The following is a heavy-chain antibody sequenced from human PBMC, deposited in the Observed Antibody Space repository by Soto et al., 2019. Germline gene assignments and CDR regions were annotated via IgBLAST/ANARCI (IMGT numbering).Heavy chain of an antibody. Sequence: GASVKVSCKASGYTFTCYYMHWVRQAPGQGLEWMGWINPNSGGTNYAQKFQGWVTMTRDTSISTAYMELSRLRSDDTAVYYCARAENSSSWSYYYGMDVCGQGTTVTVSS. CDR3: ARAENSSSWSYYYGMDV. CDR2: INPNSGGT. D-gene: IGHD6-13*01. V-gene: IGHV1-2*04. CDR1: GYTFTCYY. J-gene: IGHJ6*02.